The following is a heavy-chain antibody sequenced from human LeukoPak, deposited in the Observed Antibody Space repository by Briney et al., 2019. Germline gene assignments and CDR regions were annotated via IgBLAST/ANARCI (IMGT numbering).Heavy chain of an antibody. CDR1: GFTFSSYE. CDR3: ARDGGYGYNPNWFDP. Sequence: GGSLRLSCAASGFTFSSYEMNWVRQAPGKGLEWVSYISSSGSTIYYADSVKGRFTISRDNAKNSLYLQMNSLRAEDTAVYYCARDGGYGYNPNWFDPWGQGTLVTVSS. V-gene: IGHV3-48*03. D-gene: IGHD5-24*01. J-gene: IGHJ5*02. CDR2: ISSSGSTI.